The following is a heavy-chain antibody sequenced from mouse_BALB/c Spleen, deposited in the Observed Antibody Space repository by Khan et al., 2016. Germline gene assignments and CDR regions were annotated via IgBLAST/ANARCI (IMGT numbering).Heavy chain of an antibody. Sequence: VQLQQSGAELVKPGASVKLSCTASGFNINDTYMHWVKQRPEQGLEWIGRIDPANGNTKYDPKFQGKATITADTSSNKAYLQLSSLTSEDTAVYYCARSPYDYDVGFAYWGQGTLVTVSA. J-gene: IGHJ3*01. CDR2: IDPANGNT. CDR1: GFNINDTY. CDR3: ARSPYDYDVGFAY. V-gene: IGHV14-3*02. D-gene: IGHD2-4*01.